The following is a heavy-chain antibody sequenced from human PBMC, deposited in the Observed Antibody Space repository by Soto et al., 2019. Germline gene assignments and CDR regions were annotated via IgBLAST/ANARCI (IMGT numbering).Heavy chain of an antibody. D-gene: IGHD1-26*01. CDR1: GFTFTLYS. V-gene: IGHV1-3*01. J-gene: IGHJ3*02. Sequence: QVQLVQSGAEVKKPGASVKVSCRASGFTFTLYSMHWVRQAPGQRLEWMGWINGGSGKTKYSQKFQGRVTIARDTSASTAYMEVSSLRSEDTAVYYCARYSGNYKDACDIWGQGTMVNVSS. CDR3: ARYSGNYKDACDI. CDR2: INGGSGKT.